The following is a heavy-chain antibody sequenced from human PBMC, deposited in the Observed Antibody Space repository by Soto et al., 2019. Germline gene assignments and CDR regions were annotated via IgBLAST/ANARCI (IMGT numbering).Heavy chain of an antibody. D-gene: IGHD3-10*01. Sequence: EVQVLASGGGLVQPGGSLRVSCAASGFTFSSYAMSWVRQAPGKGLEWVSDISGSGGSTYFADSVTGRFTISRDNSKNTLYLHMNCLRAEATALYYCAKGGASGSYTDYWGKGTLVTVSS. CDR2: ISGSGGST. CDR1: GFTFSSYA. CDR3: AKGGASGSYTDY. V-gene: IGHV3-23*01. J-gene: IGHJ4*02.